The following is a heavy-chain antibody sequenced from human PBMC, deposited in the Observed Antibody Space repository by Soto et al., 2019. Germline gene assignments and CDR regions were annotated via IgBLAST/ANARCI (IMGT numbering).Heavy chain of an antibody. CDR2: ISWDGGST. CDR3: AKAGRGGLFPFDY. J-gene: IGHJ4*01. CDR1: GFTFDDYT. V-gene: IGHV3-43*01. Sequence: GGSLRLSCAASGFTFDDYTMHWVRQAPGKGLEWVSLISWDGGSTYYVDSVKGRFTTSRDNSKNSLYLQMNSLRTDDSALYYCAKAGRGGLFPFDYWGHGTLVTVSS. D-gene: IGHD2-15*01.